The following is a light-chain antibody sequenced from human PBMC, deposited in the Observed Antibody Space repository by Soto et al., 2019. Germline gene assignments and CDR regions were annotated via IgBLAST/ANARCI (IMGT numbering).Light chain of an antibody. V-gene: IGLV2-14*01. CDR2: GVS. CDR3: SSYSSTSTLVV. CDR1: SSDVGGYNY. J-gene: IGLJ2*01. Sequence: QSALTQTASVSGSPGQSITISCTGTSSDVGGYNYVSWYQQHPGKAPKLMIYGVSNRPSGVSNRFSASKSGNTASLTISGLQAEDEADYYCSSYSSTSTLVVFGGGTKVTVL.